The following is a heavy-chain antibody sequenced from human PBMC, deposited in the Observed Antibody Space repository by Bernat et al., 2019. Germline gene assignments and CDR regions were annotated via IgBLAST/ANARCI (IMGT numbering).Heavy chain of an antibody. Sequence: EVQLLESGRGLVQPGGSLRLSCAASGFTFSSYAMSWVRQAPGKGLEWVSAISGSGGSTYYADSVKGRFTISSDNSKNTLYLQMNSLRAEDTAVYYCAKDCAQQWLVRGVELDYWGQGTLVTVSS. CDR3: AKDCAQQWLVRGVELDY. CDR1: GFTFSSYA. D-gene: IGHD6-19*01. CDR2: ISGSGGST. V-gene: IGHV3-23*01. J-gene: IGHJ4*02.